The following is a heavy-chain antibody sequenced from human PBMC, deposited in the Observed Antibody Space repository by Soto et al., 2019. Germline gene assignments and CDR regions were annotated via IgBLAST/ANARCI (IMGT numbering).Heavy chain of an antibody. CDR3: TTGLAAAGTNY. CDR2: IKSKTDGGTT. Sequence: VQLVDSGGNLVKPGGSLRLSCAASGFTFNAAWMSWVRQAPGKGLEWVGRIKSKTDGGTTDFAAPVKGRFTISRDDSKNTVYLQMNSLKIEDTAVYYCTTGLAAAGTNYWGQGTLVTVSS. CDR1: GFTFNAAW. D-gene: IGHD6-13*01. J-gene: IGHJ4*02. V-gene: IGHV3-15*01.